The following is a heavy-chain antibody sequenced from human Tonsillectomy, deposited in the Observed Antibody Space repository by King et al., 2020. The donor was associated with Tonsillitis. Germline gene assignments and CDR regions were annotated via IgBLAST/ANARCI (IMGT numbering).Heavy chain of an antibody. CDR3: ARWDTAMMSADDAFDI. CDR2: ISAIGGNT. V-gene: IGHV3-23*04. CDR1: GFTFSSYA. D-gene: IGHD5-18*01. Sequence: VQLVESGGGLVQPGGSLRLSCAASGFTFSSYAMSWVRQAAGKGLEWVSAISAIGGNTYYADSVKGRFTISRDNSKNTLYLQMNSLRAEDTAVYYCARWDTAMMSADDAFDIWGQGTMVTVSS. J-gene: IGHJ3*02.